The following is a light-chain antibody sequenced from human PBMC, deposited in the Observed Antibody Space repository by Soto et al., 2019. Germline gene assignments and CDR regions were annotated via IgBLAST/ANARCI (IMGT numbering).Light chain of an antibody. J-gene: IGKJ1*01. CDR3: QHYNDWRWT. CDR2: GAS. CDR1: QSISSK. V-gene: IGKV3-15*01. Sequence: EIVMTQSPATLSVSPGEGATLSCRASQSISSKLAWYQQKRGQAPRLLIYGASTRANGVPARFSGSGSGTEFALTISSLQSEDLAVYYCQHYNDWRWTFGQGTKVEIK.